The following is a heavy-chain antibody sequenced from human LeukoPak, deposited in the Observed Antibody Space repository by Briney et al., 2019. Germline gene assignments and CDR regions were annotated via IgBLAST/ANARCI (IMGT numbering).Heavy chain of an antibody. CDR1: GGSISSSSYY. J-gene: IGHJ4*02. D-gene: IGHD3-3*01. V-gene: IGHV4-39*07. CDR2: IYYSGST. CDR3: ATINHDFWSGYYLDY. Sequence: SETLSLTCTVSGGSISSSSYYWGWIRQPPGKGLEWIGSIYYSGSTYYNPPLKSRVTISVDTSKNQFSLKLSSVTAADTAVYYCATINHDFWSGYYLDYWGQGTLVTVSS.